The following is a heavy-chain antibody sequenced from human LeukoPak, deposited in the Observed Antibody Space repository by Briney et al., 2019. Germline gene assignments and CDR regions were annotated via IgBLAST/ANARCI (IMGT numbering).Heavy chain of an antibody. D-gene: IGHD6-19*01. V-gene: IGHV3-23*01. CDR3: AKGGGWLYYFDY. J-gene: IGHJ4*02. CDR1: GFTFSTFA. CDR2: TSDSGGST. Sequence: PGGSLRLSCTASGFTFSTFAMNWVRQAPGKGLEWVSATSDSGGSTYYTDSVKGRFTIPRDNSKNTLYLQMNSLRAEDTAVYYCAKGGGWLYYFDYWGQGALVTVSS.